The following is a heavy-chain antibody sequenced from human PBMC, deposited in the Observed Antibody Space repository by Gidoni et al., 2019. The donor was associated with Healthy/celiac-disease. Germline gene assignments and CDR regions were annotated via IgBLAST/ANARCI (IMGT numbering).Heavy chain of an antibody. CDR3: ARDPFGVNHDFWSGSQTEYFQH. D-gene: IGHD3-3*01. CDR1: GYTFTSYG. J-gene: IGHJ1*01. V-gene: IGHV1-18*01. CDR2: ISAYNGNT. Sequence: QVQLVQSGAEVKKPGASVKVSCKASGYTFTSYGISWVRQAPGQGLEWMGWISAYNGNTNYAQKLQGRVTMTTDTSTSTAYMELRSLRSDDTAVYYCARDPFGVNHDFWSGSQTEYFQHWGQGTLVTVSS.